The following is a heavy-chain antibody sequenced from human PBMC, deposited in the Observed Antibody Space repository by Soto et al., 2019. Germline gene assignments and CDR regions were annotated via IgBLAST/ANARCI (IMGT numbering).Heavy chain of an antibody. D-gene: IGHD4-17*01. J-gene: IGHJ5*02. CDR3: ARFKDYGDYLKWFDP. CDR1: GGSISSYY. Sequence: QVQLQESGPGLVKPSETLSLTCTVSGGSISSYYWSWIRQPPGKGLEWIGYIYYSGSTNYNPSLNSRVTISVDTSKNQFSLKLSSVTAADTAVYYCARFKDYGDYLKWFDPWGQGTLVTVSS. CDR2: IYYSGST. V-gene: IGHV4-59*01.